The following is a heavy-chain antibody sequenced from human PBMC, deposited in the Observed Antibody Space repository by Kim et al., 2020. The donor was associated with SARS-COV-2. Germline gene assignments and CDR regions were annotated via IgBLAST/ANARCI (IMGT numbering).Heavy chain of an antibody. J-gene: IGHJ4*02. CDR3: ARDLWGGFFDY. Sequence: TNYTPALKSRVTISVDTSKNQFSLKLSSVTAADTAVYYCARDLWGGFFDYWGQGTLVTVSS. CDR2: T. D-gene: IGHD3-16*01. V-gene: IGHV4-34*01.